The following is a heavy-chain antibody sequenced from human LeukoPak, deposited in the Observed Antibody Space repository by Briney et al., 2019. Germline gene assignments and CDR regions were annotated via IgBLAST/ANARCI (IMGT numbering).Heavy chain of an antibody. J-gene: IGHJ6*02. CDR2: ISYDGSNK. Sequence: GGSLRLSCAASGFTFSSYAMHWVRQAPGKGLEWVAVISYDGSNKYYADSVKGRFTISRDNSKNPLYLQMNSLRAEDTAVYYCARGAMVRGVALLGMDVWGQGTTVTVSS. CDR1: GFTFSSYA. D-gene: IGHD3-10*01. CDR3: ARGAMVRGVALLGMDV. V-gene: IGHV3-30-3*01.